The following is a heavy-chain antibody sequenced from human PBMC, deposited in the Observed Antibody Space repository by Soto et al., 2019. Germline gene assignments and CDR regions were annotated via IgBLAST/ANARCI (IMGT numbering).Heavy chain of an antibody. V-gene: IGHV3-74*01. CDR1: GFTFSSYW. J-gene: IGHJ6*02. CDR3: ARREITMVRGVIFFYYYGMDV. CDR2: INSDGRST. D-gene: IGHD3-10*01. Sequence: GGSLRLSCAASGFTFSSYWMHWVRQAPGKGLVWVSRINSDGRSTSYADSVKGRFTISRDNAKNTLYLQMNSLRAEDTAVYYCARREITMVRGVIFFYYYGMDVWGQGTTVTSP.